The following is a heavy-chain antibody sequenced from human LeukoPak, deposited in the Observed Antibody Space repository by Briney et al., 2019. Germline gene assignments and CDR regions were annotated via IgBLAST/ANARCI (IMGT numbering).Heavy chain of an antibody. D-gene: IGHD6-19*01. CDR2: ISGSGGST. V-gene: IGHV3-23*01. J-gene: IGHJ1*01. CDR3: AKDSSDSSGWILGAEYFQH. CDR1: GFTFSSYA. Sequence: PGGSLRLSCAASGFTFSSYAMSWVRQAPGKGLEWVSAISGSGGSTYYADSVKGRFTISRDNSKNTLYLQMNSLRAEDTAVYYCAKDSSDSSGWILGAEYFQHWGQGTLVTVSS.